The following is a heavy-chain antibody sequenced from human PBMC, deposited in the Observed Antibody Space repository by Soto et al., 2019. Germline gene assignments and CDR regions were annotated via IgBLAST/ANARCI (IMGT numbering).Heavy chain of an antibody. CDR2: ISGSSSYI. V-gene: IGHV3-21*01. Sequence: PGGSLRLSWAASGFTFSTYSMNWVRQAPGKGLEWVSSISGSSSYIFYADSMKGRFTISRDNAKNSLYLQTSSLRAEDTAVYYCARGSYDVLAGYCTLPSYWGQGSLVTVSA. CDR3: ARGSYDVLAGYCTLPSY. CDR1: GFTFSTYS. J-gene: IGHJ4*02. D-gene: IGHD3-9*01.